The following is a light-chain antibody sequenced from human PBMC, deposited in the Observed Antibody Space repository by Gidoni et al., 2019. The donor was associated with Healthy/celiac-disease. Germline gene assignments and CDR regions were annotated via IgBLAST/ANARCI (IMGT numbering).Light chain of an antibody. Sequence: EIVLTQSPATLSLSPGERATLSCRASQSVSSYLAWYQQKPGQAPRLLIYDASNRATGIPARFSGSGSGTDFTLTISCLEPEDFAVYYCQQRSNWPTFXGXTKVXIK. V-gene: IGKV3-11*01. J-gene: IGKJ4*01. CDR2: DAS. CDR1: QSVSSY. CDR3: QQRSNWPT.